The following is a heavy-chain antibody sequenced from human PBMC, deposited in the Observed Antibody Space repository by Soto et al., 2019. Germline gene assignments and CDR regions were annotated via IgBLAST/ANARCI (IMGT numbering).Heavy chain of an antibody. CDR3: ARAGTAMVTLDY. CDR2: IYYTGST. D-gene: IGHD5-18*01. Sequence: QVQLQESGPGLVKHSETLYLTCTVSGGSTSRYFWSWIRQPRGKGLEWIGYIYYTGSTNYNPSLKSRVTISVDTSKNQFSLKLSSVTAADTAVYYCARAGTAMVTLDYWGQGTLVTVSS. J-gene: IGHJ4*02. V-gene: IGHV4-59*01. CDR1: GGSTSRYF.